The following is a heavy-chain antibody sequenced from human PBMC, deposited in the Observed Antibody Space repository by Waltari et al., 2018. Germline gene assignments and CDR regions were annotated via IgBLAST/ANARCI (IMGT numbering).Heavy chain of an antibody. Sequence: QVQLVQSGAEVKKPGASVKVSCKVSGYTLTELSMHWVRQAPGKGLEWMGGFDPEEGETIDAQKCQGRVTMTEDTSTDTAYMELSSLRSEDTAVYYCATRYYYGSGSYYTPRAFDIWGQGTMVTVSS. CDR2: FDPEEGET. CDR3: ATRYYYGSGSYYTPRAFDI. V-gene: IGHV1-24*01. D-gene: IGHD3-10*01. J-gene: IGHJ3*02. CDR1: GYTLTELS.